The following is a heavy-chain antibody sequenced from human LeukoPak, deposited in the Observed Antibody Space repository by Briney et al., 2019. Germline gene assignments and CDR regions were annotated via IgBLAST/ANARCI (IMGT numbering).Heavy chain of an antibody. CDR1: GFTFDDYG. J-gene: IGHJ4*02. CDR3: AKDADDSGDYAGIDS. Sequence: PGGSLRLSCAASGFTFDDYGMSWVRQAPGKGLEWVTGISWNRNTIGYADSVRGRFAIFRDDGTNSLYLQMNSLRAEDTALYYCAKDADDSGDYAGIDSWGQGTLVPVSS. CDR2: ISWNRNTI. D-gene: IGHD4-17*01. V-gene: IGHV3-9*01.